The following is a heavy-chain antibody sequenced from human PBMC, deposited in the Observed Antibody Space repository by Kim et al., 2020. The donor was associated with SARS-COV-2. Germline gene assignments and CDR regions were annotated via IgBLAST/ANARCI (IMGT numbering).Heavy chain of an antibody. V-gene: IGHV2-5*02. CDR3: AHRGGSTWIFDY. Sequence: SGPTLVNPTQTLTLTCTFSGFSLSTSGVGVGWIRQPPGKALEWLALIYWDDDKRYRPSLKTRLSITKDTSKNQVVLTITNMDPVDTATYYCAHRGGSTWIFDYWGPGTLVTVSS. D-gene: IGHD6-13*01. CDR2: IYWDDDK. CDR1: GFSLSTSGVG. J-gene: IGHJ4*02.